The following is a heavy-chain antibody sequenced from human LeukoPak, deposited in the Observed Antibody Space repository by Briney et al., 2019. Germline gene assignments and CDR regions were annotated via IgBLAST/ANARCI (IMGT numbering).Heavy chain of an antibody. J-gene: IGHJ5*02. CDR2: VNYSGST. CDR1: DGTISNYY. D-gene: IGHD6-19*01. Sequence: PSETLSLTCSVFDGTISNYYWSWIRQPPGKGLEWIGYVNYSGSTTYNPSLESRVTISVDTSKNQFSLKLTAVTAADTAVYYCARNSAGATSRSWFDPRGQGTLVTVSS. V-gene: IGHV4-59*08. CDR3: ARNSAGATSRSWFDP.